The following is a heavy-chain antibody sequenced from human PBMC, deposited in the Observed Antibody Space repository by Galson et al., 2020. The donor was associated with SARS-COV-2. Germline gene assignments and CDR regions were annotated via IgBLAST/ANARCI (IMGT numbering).Heavy chain of an antibody. V-gene: IGHV4-39*07. CDR3: ARGRRVWGYYYYGMDV. D-gene: IGHD7-27*01. CDR2: NYYSGST. CDR1: GGSNSSSSYY. J-gene: IGHJ6*02. Sequence: SETLSLTCTVSGGSNSSSSYYWGWIRQPPGKGLEWIGSNYYSGSTYYNPSLKSRVTISVDTSKNQFSLKLSSVTAADTAVYYCARGRRVWGYYYYGMDVWGQGTTVTVCS.